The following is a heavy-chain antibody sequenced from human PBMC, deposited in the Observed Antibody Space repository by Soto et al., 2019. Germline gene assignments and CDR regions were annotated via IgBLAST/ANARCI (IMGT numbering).Heavy chain of an antibody. J-gene: IGHJ6*02. CDR2: IYYSGST. Sequence: QVQLQESGPGLVKPSQTLSLTCTVSGGSISSGGYYWSWIRQHPGKGLEWIGYIYYSGSTYYNPSLKSRVTIPVDTSKNQFSLKLSSVTASDTAVYYCARGLYGDYGAYYYGMDVWGQGTTVTVSS. CDR3: ARGLYGDYGAYYYGMDV. D-gene: IGHD4-17*01. CDR1: GGSISSGGYY. V-gene: IGHV4-31*03.